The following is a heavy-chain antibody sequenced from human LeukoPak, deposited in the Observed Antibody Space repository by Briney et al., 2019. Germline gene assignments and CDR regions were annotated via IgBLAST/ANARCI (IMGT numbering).Heavy chain of an antibody. V-gene: IGHV1-18*01. Sequence: ASVKVSCKASGYTFTSYGISWVRQAPEQGLEWMGWISAYNGNTNYAQKLQGRVTMTTDTSTSTAYMELRSLRSDDTAVYYCAREKLSVTTGGFFDYWGQGTLVTVSS. J-gene: IGHJ4*02. D-gene: IGHD1-14*01. CDR1: GYTFTSYG. CDR2: ISAYNGNT. CDR3: AREKLSVTTGGFFDY.